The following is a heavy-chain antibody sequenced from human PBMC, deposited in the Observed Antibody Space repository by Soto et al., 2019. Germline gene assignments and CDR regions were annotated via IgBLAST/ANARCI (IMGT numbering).Heavy chain of an antibody. CDR3: ARGTTDSGKNWFDS. J-gene: IGHJ5*01. CDR2: IDYSGNT. D-gene: IGHD1-1*01. V-gene: IGHV4-59*12. CDR1: GGSISTYY. Sequence: SETLSLTCPVSGGSISTYYWSWIRQPPGKGLEWLGYIDYSGNTSYNPSLKGRVSMSLDTSKSQFSLYLRSVTAADTAVYYCARGTTDSGKNWFDSWGQGTPVTVSS.